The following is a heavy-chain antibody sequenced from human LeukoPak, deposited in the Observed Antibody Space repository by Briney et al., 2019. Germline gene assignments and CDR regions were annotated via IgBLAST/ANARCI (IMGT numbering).Heavy chain of an antibody. Sequence: PGWSLRLSCAASGFTFSSYSMNWVRQAPGKGLEGVSSITSSRSYIYYADSVKGRFTISRDNAKNSLYLQMNSLRAEDTAVYYCARDFGGYCSGGSCYSGWSDYWGQGTLVTVSS. CDR3: ARDFGGYCSGGSCYSGWSDY. CDR1: GFTFSSYS. D-gene: IGHD2-15*01. J-gene: IGHJ4*02. V-gene: IGHV3-21*01. CDR2: ITSSRSYI.